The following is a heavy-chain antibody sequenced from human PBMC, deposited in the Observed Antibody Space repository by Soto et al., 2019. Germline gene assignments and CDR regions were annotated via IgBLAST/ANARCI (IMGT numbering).Heavy chain of an antibody. D-gene: IGHD3-3*01. CDR2: IYPSDSDT. Sequence: GESLKISCKGSGYNFAGYWIAWVRRMPGKGLELMGIIYPSDSDTRYRPSFQGQVTISADKSISSAYLQWSSLRASDTAMYYCARGGVSTRTFDYWGQGTPVTVSS. J-gene: IGHJ4*02. V-gene: IGHV5-51*01. CDR1: GYNFAGYW. CDR3: ARGGVSTRTFDY.